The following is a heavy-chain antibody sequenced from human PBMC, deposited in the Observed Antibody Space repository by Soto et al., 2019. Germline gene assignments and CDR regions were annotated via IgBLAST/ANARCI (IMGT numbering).Heavy chain of an antibody. CDR1: GGSSSSGDYY. J-gene: IGHJ4*02. CDR2: IHYSGST. V-gene: IGHV4-30-4*01. Sequence: SETLSLTCTVSGGSSSSGDYYCSCFRQPPGKGLEWIAYIHYSGSTYYNPSLKSRVTISVDTSKNQFSLKLSSVTAADTAVYYCARSRYSGSYFFDYWGQGSLVTVSS. CDR3: ARSRYSGSYFFDY. D-gene: IGHD1-26*01.